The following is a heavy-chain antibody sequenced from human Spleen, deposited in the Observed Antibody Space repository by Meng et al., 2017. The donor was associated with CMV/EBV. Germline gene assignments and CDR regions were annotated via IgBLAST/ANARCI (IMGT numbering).Heavy chain of an antibody. CDR1: GLTFSSYA. Sequence: GGSLRLSCAASGLTFSSYAMSWVRQAPGKGLEWVSLIYSGGTTTYYADSVKGRFTISRDNSKNTVYLQMNSLRAEDTAVYFCAKDTMSESGNYWGQGTLVTVSS. V-gene: IGHV3-23*03. D-gene: IGHD3-10*02. J-gene: IGHJ4*02. CDR2: IYSGGTTT. CDR3: AKDTMSESGNY.